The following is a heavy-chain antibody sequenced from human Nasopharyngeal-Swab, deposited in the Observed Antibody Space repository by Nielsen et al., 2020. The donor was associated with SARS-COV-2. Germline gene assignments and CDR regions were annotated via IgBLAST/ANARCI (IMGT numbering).Heavy chain of an antibody. D-gene: IGHD3-3*01. Sequence: GGSLRLSCAASGFTFSSYAMHWVRQAPGKGLEWVAVISYDGSNKYYADSVKGRFTISRDNSKNTLYLQMNSRRAEDTAVYYCARDQLLRFLERFPNYYGMDVWGQGTTVTVSS. J-gene: IGHJ6*02. CDR3: ARDQLLRFLERFPNYYGMDV. CDR2: ISYDGSNK. V-gene: IGHV3-30-3*01. CDR1: GFTFSSYA.